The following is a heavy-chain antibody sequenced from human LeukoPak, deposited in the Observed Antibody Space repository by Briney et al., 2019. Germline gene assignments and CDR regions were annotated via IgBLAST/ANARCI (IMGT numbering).Heavy chain of an antibody. CDR2: IYYSGST. J-gene: IGHJ4*02. Sequence: SETLSLTCTVSGGSISSYYWSWIRQPPGKGLEWIGYIYYSGSTNYNPSLKSRVTISGDTSKDQFSLRLSSVTAADTAVYYCARASYSYDINGWVPFDYWGQGTLVTVSS. D-gene: IGHD3-22*01. CDR1: GGSISSYY. CDR3: ARASYSYDINGWVPFDY. V-gene: IGHV4-59*08.